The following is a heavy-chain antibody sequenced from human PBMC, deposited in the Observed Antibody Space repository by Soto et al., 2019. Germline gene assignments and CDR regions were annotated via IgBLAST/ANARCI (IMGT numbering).Heavy chain of an antibody. CDR3: ARGVAWSLFDY. D-gene: IGHD2-15*01. Sequence: QVQLQESGPGLVKPSQTLSLTCTVSGGSISSGGYYWSWIRQHPGKGLEWIGYIYYSGSTYYNPSLKSRVTLSVDTSKNHFSLKLSSVTAADTAVYYCARGVAWSLFDYWGQGTLVTVSS. CDR2: IYYSGST. V-gene: IGHV4-31*03. CDR1: GGSISSGGYY. J-gene: IGHJ4*02.